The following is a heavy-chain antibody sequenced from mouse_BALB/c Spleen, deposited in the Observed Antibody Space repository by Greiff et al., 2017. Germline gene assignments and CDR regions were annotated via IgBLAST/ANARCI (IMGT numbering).Heavy chain of an antibody. V-gene: IGHV5-17*02. J-gene: IGHJ4*01. CDR2: ISSGSSTI. CDR3: AREGGYGNYYAMDY. Sequence: EVQLVESGGGLVQPGGSRKLSCAASGFTFSSFGMHWVRQAPEKGLEWVAYISSGSSTIYYADTVKGRFTISRDNPKNTLFLQMTSLRSEDTAMYYCAREGGYGNYYAMDYWGQGTSVTVSS. CDR1: GFTFSSFG. D-gene: IGHD2-1*01.